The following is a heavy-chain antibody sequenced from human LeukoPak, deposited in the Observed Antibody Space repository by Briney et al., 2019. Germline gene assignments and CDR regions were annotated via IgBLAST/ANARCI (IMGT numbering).Heavy chain of an antibody. CDR2: TYYSGST. CDR1: GGSLSSYY. CDR3: ARGLKFYDILTAYYTFPYFDY. Sequence: PSETLSLTCTVSGGSLSSYYWTWIRQPPGKGLEWVGYTYYSGSTNYNPSLKSRVTISIDTSKNQFSLKLSSVTVADTAVYYCARGLKFYDILTAYYTFPYFDYWGQGALVTVSS. D-gene: IGHD3-9*01. V-gene: IGHV4-59*01. J-gene: IGHJ4*02.